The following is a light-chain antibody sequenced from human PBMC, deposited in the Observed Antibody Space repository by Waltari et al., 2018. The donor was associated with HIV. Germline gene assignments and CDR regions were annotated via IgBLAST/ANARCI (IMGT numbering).Light chain of an antibody. CDR1: QGISTF. V-gene: IGKV1-39*01. Sequence: IQVTQSPTSLSAYVGQTIIISCRTSQGISTFLNWYQKKGDIAPKLLIFGSSNLHSGVPSRFSGSGSGTEFTLVIRSLQPEDFASYFCQQTYNVPWTFGQGTNIEI. CDR3: QQTYNVPWT. J-gene: IGKJ1*01. CDR2: GSS.